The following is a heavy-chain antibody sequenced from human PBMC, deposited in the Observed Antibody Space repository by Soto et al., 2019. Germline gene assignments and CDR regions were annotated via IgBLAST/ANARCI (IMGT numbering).Heavy chain of an antibody. Sequence: SGTLSLTCTVSGGSICSSSYYWGWIRQPPGKGLEWIGSIYYSGSTYYNPSLKSRVTISVDTSKNQLSLKLSSVTAADTAVYYCATNYAYYYYYGMDVWGQGTTVTVSS. V-gene: IGHV4-39*01. CDR2: IYYSGST. D-gene: IGHD4-4*01. CDR3: ATNYAYYYYYGMDV. J-gene: IGHJ6*02. CDR1: GGSICSSSYY.